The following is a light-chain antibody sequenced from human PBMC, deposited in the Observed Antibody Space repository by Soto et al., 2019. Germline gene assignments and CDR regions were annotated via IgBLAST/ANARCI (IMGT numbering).Light chain of an antibody. CDR2: GAS. CDR1: QSMRSN. Sequence: EIVMTQSPATVSLSPGEIATLFVRASQSMRSNVAWYQQKPGQAPRLLIYGASTRAAGIPARFSGSGSGTEFTLTITSLQSEDFAVYYCQQYNTWPPITFGQGTRLEIK. CDR3: QQYNTWPPIT. J-gene: IGKJ5*01. V-gene: IGKV3-15*01.